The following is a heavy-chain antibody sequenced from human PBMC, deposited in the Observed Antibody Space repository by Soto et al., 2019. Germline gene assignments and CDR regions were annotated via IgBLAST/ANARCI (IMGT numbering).Heavy chain of an antibody. CDR2: INHSGST. D-gene: IGHD5-18*01. Sequence: SETLSLTCAVYGGSFSGYDWSWIRQTPRKGLEKIGEINHSGSTNYNPSLKSRDTISVDTSKNQFSLKLSSVTAADTAVYYCARHTRGYSYGIGMLYGMDVWGQGTTVTVSS. CDR1: GGSFSGYD. CDR3: ARHTRGYSYGIGMLYGMDV. V-gene: IGHV4-34*01. J-gene: IGHJ6*02.